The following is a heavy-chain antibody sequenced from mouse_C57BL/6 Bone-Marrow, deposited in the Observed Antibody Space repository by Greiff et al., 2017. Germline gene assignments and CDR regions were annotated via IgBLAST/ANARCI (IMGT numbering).Heavy chain of an antibody. D-gene: IGHD2-4*01. J-gene: IGHJ4*01. CDR3: AREMTTVYYAMDY. CDR1: GYTFTSSG. CDR2: IYPRSGNT. V-gene: IGHV1-81*01. Sequence: QVQLQQSGAELARPGASVKLSCKASGYTFTSSGISWVKQRTGQGLEWIGEIYPRSGNTYYNEKFKGKATLTSDKSSSTAYMELRSLKSEDSAVYFCAREMTTVYYAMDYWGQGTSVTVSS.